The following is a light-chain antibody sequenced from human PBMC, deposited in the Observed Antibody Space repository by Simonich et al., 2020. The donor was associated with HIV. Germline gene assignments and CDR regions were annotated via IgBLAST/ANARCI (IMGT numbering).Light chain of an antibody. J-gene: IGKJ1*01. CDR2: KAS. Sequence: AIRMTQSPSSLSASTGDRVTITCRASQGISSYLAWYQQKPGKAPKLLIYKASSLESGVPSRFSGSGSGTEFTLTISSLQPDDFATYYCQQYKSFPTFGQGTRVEIK. CDR1: QGISSY. CDR3: QQYKSFPT. V-gene: IGKV1-8*01.